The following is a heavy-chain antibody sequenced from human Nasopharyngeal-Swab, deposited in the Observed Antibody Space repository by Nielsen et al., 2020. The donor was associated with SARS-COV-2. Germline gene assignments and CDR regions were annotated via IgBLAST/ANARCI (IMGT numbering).Heavy chain of an antibody. CDR3: ARGFIVATIFHYYYYMDV. D-gene: IGHD5-12*01. CDR2: MNPNSGNT. Sequence: ASVRVSCKASGYTFTSYDINWVRQATGQGLEWMGWMNPNSGNTGYAQKFQGRVTITRNTSISTAYMELSSLRSEDTAVYYCARGFIVATIFHYYYYMDVWGKGTTVTVSS. V-gene: IGHV1-8*01. J-gene: IGHJ6*03. CDR1: GYTFTSYD.